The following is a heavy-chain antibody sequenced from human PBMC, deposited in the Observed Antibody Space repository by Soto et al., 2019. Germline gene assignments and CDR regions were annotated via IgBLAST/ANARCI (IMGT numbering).Heavy chain of an antibody. D-gene: IGHD5-18*01. CDR3: ARPGDKILSDV. CDR2: ISPDASDT. Sequence: PGESLKISCKGSGYSFSNYWIGWVRQMPGKGLEWMAIISPDASDTRYSPSFQGQVSISADKSISTAYLQWSSLKASDTAMYYCARPGDKILSDVWGQGTMVTVSS. V-gene: IGHV5-51*01. J-gene: IGHJ3*01. CDR1: GYSFSNYW.